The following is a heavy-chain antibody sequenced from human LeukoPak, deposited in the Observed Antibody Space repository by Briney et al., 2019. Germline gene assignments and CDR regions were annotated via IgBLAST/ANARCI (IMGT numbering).Heavy chain of an antibody. Sequence: SETLSLTCTVSGGSISSYYWSWIRQPPGKGLEWIGYIYYSGSTSYNPSLKSRVTISVDTSKNQFSLKLSSVTAADTAVYYCARSDCTNGVCPPGAFDIWGQGTMVTVSS. CDR2: IYYSGST. D-gene: IGHD2-8*01. CDR3: ARSDCTNGVCPPGAFDI. CDR1: GGSISSYY. J-gene: IGHJ3*02. V-gene: IGHV4-59*01.